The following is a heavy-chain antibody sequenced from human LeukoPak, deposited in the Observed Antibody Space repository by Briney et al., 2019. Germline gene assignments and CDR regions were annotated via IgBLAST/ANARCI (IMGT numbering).Heavy chain of an antibody. J-gene: IGHJ4*02. Sequence: PGGSLRLSCAASGFIFSNLWMTWVRQAPGTGLEWVANIKEDGSEKYYVDSVKGLFTISRDNAKKSLYLQMNSLRAEDTAVYYCARGTSNFVYWGQGTLVSVSS. CDR1: GFIFSNLW. V-gene: IGHV3-7*04. CDR2: IKEDGSEK. D-gene: IGHD2-2*01. CDR3: ARGTSNFVY.